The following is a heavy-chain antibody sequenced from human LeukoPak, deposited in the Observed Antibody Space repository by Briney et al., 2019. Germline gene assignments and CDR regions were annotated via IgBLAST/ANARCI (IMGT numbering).Heavy chain of an antibody. Sequence: GASVKVSCKASGYSFTGYYMHWVRQAPGQGLEWMGGITPIFGTANYAQKFQGRVTITADESTSTAYMELSSLRSEDTAVYYCARVGIVATIRVLMGPYYYYYMDVWGKGTTVTISS. V-gene: IGHV1-69*13. CDR2: ITPIFGTA. J-gene: IGHJ6*03. CDR3: ARVGIVATIRVLMGPYYYYYMDV. CDR1: GYSFTGYY. D-gene: IGHD5-12*01.